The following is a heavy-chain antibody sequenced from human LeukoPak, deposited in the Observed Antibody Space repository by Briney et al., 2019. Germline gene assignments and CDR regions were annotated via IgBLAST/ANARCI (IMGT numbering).Heavy chain of an antibody. Sequence: PSETLSLTCTVSTNSMSSDHYWGWIRQPPGTGLEWIGNVDPSGNTYYNPSLKSRAAISLDTSKKQFSLNLTPVTAADTAVYYCATVRASHYGDWYFDSWGHGTLVTVSS. CDR3: ATVRASHYGDWYFDS. D-gene: IGHD4-17*01. J-gene: IGHJ4*01. CDR1: TNSMSSDHY. V-gene: IGHV4-38-2*02. CDR2: VDPSGNT.